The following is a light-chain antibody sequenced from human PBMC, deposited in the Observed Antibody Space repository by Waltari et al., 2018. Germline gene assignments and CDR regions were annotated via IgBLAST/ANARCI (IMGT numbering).Light chain of an antibody. CDR3: SSYTSSSPL. V-gene: IGLV2-14*01. Sequence: QSALTQPASVSGSPGQSITISCTGTSSDVGGYNYVSWYQQRPGKAPKLMIYDVSKRPSGVSNRFSGSKSGNTASLTISGLQAEDEADYYCSSYTSSSPLFGGGTKLTVL. CDR2: DVS. CDR1: SSDVGGYNY. J-gene: IGLJ2*01.